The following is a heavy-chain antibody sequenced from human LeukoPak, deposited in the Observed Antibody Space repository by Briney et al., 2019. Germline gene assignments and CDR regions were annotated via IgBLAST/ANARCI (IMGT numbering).Heavy chain of an antibody. J-gene: IGHJ5*02. CDR2: ISGSGGST. V-gene: IGHV3-23*01. Sequence: PGGSLRLSCAASGFTFSSYAMSWVRQAPGKGLEWVSAISGSGGSTYHADSVKGRFTISRDNSKNTLYLQMNSLRAEDTAVYYCAKLPLRDYRGNWFDPWGQGTLVTVSS. CDR1: GFTFSSYA. CDR3: AKLPLRDYRGNWFDP. D-gene: IGHD4-11*01.